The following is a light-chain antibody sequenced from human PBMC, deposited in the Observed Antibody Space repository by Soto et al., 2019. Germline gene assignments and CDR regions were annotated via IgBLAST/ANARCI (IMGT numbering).Light chain of an antibody. J-gene: IGKJ4*01. CDR3: QQYDDWPLT. CDR1: ENIKNR. Sequence: EKVMTQSPATLSVSPGERATLSCRASENIKNRLAWYQQKPGQGPRLLIYDAFTRATDIPTRFSGSASGTEFTLTISSLQSEDSAVYYCQQYDDWPLTLGGGTKVEIK. V-gene: IGKV3-15*01. CDR2: DAF.